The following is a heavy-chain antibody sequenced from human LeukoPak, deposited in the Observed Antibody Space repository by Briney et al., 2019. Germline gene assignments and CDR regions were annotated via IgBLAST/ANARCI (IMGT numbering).Heavy chain of an antibody. CDR2: INHSGST. CDR3: ARGRKAAAGNYYGMDV. Sequence: SETLSLTCAVYGGSFSGYYWRWIRQPPGKGLEWIGEINHSGSTNYNPSLKSRVTISVDTSKNQFSLKLSSVTAADTAVYYCARGRKAAAGNYYGMDVWGQGTTVTVSS. CDR1: GGSFSGYY. D-gene: IGHD6-13*01. J-gene: IGHJ6*02. V-gene: IGHV4-34*01.